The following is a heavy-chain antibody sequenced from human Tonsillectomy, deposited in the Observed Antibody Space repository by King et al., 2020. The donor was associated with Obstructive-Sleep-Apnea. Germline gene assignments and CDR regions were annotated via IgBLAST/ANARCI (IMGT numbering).Heavy chain of an antibody. D-gene: IGHD3-9*01. V-gene: IGHV3-23*04. CDR2: ISGSGAST. CDR3: ANDIFRSDSPYYYYAMDV. Sequence: VQLVESGGGLVQPGGSLRLSCAASGFTFSSYAMSWVRQAPGKGLEWVSGISGSGASTYFADSVKGRFTISRDNSKNTLYLLMNSLRAEDTAVYYCANDIFRSDSPYYYYAMDVWGQGTTVTVSS. CDR1: GFTFSSYA. J-gene: IGHJ6*02.